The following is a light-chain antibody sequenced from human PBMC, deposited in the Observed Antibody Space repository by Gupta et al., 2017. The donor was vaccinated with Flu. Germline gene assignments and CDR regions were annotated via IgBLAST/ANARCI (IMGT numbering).Light chain of an antibody. Sequence: EIVLSQSPATLSLSPGDSTTLPCRAGQSDFAYLAWYQHKTGQDPRLLIYDASTRAPGVPARRISSRYCTEYSPFISSREPQDVAVYYCCQRSNKPPLTFGGGTKVEIK. J-gene: IGKJ4*01. CDR3: CQRSNKPPLT. CDR1: QSDFAY. CDR2: DAS. V-gene: IGKV3-11*01.